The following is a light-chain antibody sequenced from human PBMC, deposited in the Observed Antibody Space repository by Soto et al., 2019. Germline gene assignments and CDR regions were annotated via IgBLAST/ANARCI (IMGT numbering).Light chain of an antibody. V-gene: IGLV2-11*01. J-gene: IGLJ3*02. CDR2: DVT. CDR1: SSDVGGYNY. Sequence: QSALTQPRSVSGSPGQSVTISCTGTSSDVGGYNYVSWYQQHPGKVPKLMIYDVTKRPSGVPDRFSGSKSGNTASLSMSGLQAEDEADYYCCSYAGSYPWVFGGGTKVTVL. CDR3: CSYAGSYPWV.